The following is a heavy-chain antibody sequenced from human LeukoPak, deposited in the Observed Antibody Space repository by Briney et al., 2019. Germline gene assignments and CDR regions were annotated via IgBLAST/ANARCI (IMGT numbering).Heavy chain of an antibody. CDR2: INPKNGGA. Sequence: ASVKVSCKASGYTFSGYYMHWVRQVPGQGPEWMGWINPKNGGAKLAQKFQGRVTMTADTSISTAYTELSKLTSDDTAMYYCARDQGNGYYINWFDPWGQGTQVTVSS. D-gene: IGHD3-22*01. CDR3: ARDQGNGYYINWFDP. V-gene: IGHV1-2*02. CDR1: GYTFSGYY. J-gene: IGHJ5*02.